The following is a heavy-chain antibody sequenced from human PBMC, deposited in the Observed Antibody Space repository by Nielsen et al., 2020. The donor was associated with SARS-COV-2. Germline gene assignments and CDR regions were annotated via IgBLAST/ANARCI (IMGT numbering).Heavy chain of an antibody. CDR2: ISAYNGNT. V-gene: IGHV1-18*01. Sequence: ASVKVSCKASGYTFTSYGISWVRQAPGQGLEWMGWISAYNGNTNYAQKLQGRVTMTTDTSTSTAYMELRSLRSDHTAVYYCASTWFGESAADYWGQGTLVTVSS. D-gene: IGHD3-10*01. CDR3: ASTWFGESAADY. J-gene: IGHJ4*02. CDR1: GYTFTSYG.